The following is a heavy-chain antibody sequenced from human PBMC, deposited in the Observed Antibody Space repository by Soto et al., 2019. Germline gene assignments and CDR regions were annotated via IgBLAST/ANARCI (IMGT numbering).Heavy chain of an antibody. D-gene: IGHD6-13*01. CDR1: GYTFTSYG. CDR2: ISAYNGNT. Sequence: QVQLVQSGAEVKKPGASVKVSCKASGYTFTSYGISWVRQAPGQGLEWMGWISAYNGNTNYAQKLQGRVTMTTDTSTSKAYRELGSLRSDDTAVYYWARSLGGQRLVQYYAYGMDVGGQGTTVTVSS. V-gene: IGHV1-18*01. CDR3: ARSLGGQRLVQYYAYGMDV. J-gene: IGHJ6*02.